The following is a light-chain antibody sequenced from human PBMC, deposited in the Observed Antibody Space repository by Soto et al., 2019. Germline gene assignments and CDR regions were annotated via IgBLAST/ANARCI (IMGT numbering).Light chain of an antibody. CDR3: QQYASSPLT. CDR2: GAS. V-gene: IGKV3-20*01. CDR1: QSVRSGY. J-gene: IGKJ4*01. Sequence: EIVLTQSPGTLSLSPGERATLSCRASQSVRSGYLAWYQQKPGQSPRLLIYGASGRATGIPDRFGGSGSGTDFTLTISRLEPEDFAVYYCQQYASSPLTFGGGTKVDIK.